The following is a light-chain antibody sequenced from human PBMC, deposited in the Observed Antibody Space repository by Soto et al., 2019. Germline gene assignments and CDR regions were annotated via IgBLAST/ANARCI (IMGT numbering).Light chain of an antibody. CDR3: AAWDDSLTGVG. CDR2: ANS. Sequence: QSVLTQPPSASGTPGQGVTISCSGSSSNIGSNTVDWYQHLPGTAPKLLIYANSQRPSGVPDRFSGSKSGTSASLAISGLQSEDEADYYCAAWDDSLTGVGFGGGTKVTVL. CDR1: SSNIGSNT. J-gene: IGLJ3*02. V-gene: IGLV1-44*01.